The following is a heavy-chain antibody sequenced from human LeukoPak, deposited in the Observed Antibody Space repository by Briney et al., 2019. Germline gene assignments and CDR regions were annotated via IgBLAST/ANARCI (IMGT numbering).Heavy chain of an antibody. CDR1: GYTFTGYY. CDR3: ARGETYGMDV. CDR2: INPDSGGT. Sequence: ASVKVSCKASGYTFTGYYMHWVRQAPGQGLEWMGWINPDSGGTHCAQNFQGRVTMTGDTSISTAYMELSRLTSDDTAVYYCARGETYGMDVWGQGTTVTVSS. J-gene: IGHJ6*02. V-gene: IGHV1-2*02.